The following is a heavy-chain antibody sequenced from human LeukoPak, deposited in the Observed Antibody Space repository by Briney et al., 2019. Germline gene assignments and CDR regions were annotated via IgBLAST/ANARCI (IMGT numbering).Heavy chain of an antibody. D-gene: IGHD3-10*01. CDR2: IYYSGST. CDR3: ASLLLWFGDDVFDI. CDR1: GGSISSYY. V-gene: IGHV4-59*01. Sequence: PSETLSLTCTVSGGSISSYYWSWIRQPPGKGLEWIGYIYYSGSTNYNPSLKSRVTISVDTSKNQFSLKLSSVTAADTAVYYCASLLLWFGDDVFDIWGQGTMVTVSS. J-gene: IGHJ3*02.